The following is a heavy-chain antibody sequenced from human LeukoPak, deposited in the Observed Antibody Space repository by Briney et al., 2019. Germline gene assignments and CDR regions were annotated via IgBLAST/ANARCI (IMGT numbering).Heavy chain of an antibody. CDR3: ARDRVRGYCSGGSCYGIWFDP. D-gene: IGHD2-15*01. V-gene: IGHV3-7*01. Sequence: GGSLRLSCAASGFTFSSYWMSWVRQAPGKGLEWVANIKQDGSEKYYVDSVKGRFTISRDNAKNSLYLQMNSLRAEDTAVYYCARDRVRGYCSGGSCYGIWFDPWGQGTLVTVSS. CDR1: GFTFSSYW. CDR2: IKQDGSEK. J-gene: IGHJ5*02.